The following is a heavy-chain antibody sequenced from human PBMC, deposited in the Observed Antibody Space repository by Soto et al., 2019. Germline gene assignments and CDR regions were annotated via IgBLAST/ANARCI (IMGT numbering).Heavy chain of an antibody. CDR1: GFTFTDYT. CDR3: VTSPEGTSGMRE. Sequence: EVQLVESGGGLVKPGGSLRLSCAASGFTFTDYTMNWVRQAPGKGLEWVSSISVGDAYRYYADSVRGRFTVSRDNAENTPYLHMNSLRAEDTAVYYWVTSPEGTSGMREWGQGALVIVSS. J-gene: IGHJ4*02. CDR2: ISVGDAYR. V-gene: IGHV3-21*01. D-gene: IGHD1-7*01.